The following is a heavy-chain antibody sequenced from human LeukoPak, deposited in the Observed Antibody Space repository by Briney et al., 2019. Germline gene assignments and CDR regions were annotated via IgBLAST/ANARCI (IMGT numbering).Heavy chain of an antibody. D-gene: IGHD1/OR15-1a*01. CDR2: INPNSGGT. CDR3: AREFRTTTWSFDAFDL. Sequence: SVKVSCKASGYTFTGYYMHWVRQAPGQGLEWMGWINPNSGGTNYAQKFQGRVTMTRDTSNNTSYMELSRLRSDDTAVYYCAREFRTTTWSFDAFDLWGQGTMVTVSS. J-gene: IGHJ3*01. CDR1: GYTFTGYY. V-gene: IGHV1-2*02.